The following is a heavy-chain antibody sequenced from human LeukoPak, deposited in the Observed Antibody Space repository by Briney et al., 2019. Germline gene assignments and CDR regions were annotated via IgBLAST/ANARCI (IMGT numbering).Heavy chain of an antibody. V-gene: IGHV4-39*01. D-gene: IGHD4-17*01. CDR1: GGSISSYY. CDR3: ARRVRTVTRGFDI. J-gene: IGHJ3*02. Sequence: SETLSLTCTVSGGSISSYYWGWIRQPPGKGLEWIGSIYYSGSTYYNPSLKSRVTISVDTSKNQFSLKLSSVTAADTAVYYCARRVRTVTRGFDIWGQGTMVTVSS. CDR2: IYYSGST.